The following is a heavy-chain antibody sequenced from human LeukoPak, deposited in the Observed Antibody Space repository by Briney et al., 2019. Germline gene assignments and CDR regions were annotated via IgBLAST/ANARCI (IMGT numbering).Heavy chain of an antibody. Sequence: TTSETLSLTCTVSGVSISSGDYHWNWIRQPPGRGLEWIGYISYSGNTYYNPSLKSRLTISLDTSRSQISLRLSSVTAADTAVYYCAREKVPENNYHYGMDVWGQGTTVTVSS. CDR3: AREKVPENNYHYGMDV. V-gene: IGHV4-30-4*01. CDR1: GVSISSGDYH. J-gene: IGHJ6*02. D-gene: IGHD2-2*01. CDR2: ISYSGNT.